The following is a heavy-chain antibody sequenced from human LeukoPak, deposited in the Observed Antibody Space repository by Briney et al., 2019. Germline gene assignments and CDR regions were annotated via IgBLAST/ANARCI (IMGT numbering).Heavy chain of an antibody. D-gene: IGHD2-21*02. V-gene: IGHV4-34*01. CDR1: GGSFSGYY. CDR2: INHSGST. Sequence: SETLSLTCAVYGGSFSGYYWSWIRQPPGKGLEWIGEINHSGSTNYNPSLKSRVTISVDTFKNQFSLKLSSVTAADTAVYYCARFPAVVTAIDDHRAHNWFDPWGQGTLVTVSS. CDR3: ARFPAVVTAIDDHRAHNWFDP. J-gene: IGHJ5*02.